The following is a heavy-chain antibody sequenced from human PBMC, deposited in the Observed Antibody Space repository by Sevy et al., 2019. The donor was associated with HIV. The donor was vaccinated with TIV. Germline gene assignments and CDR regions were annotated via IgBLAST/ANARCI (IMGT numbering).Heavy chain of an antibody. D-gene: IGHD3-10*01. CDR3: ARGLGGSGSPYYYYYGMDV. V-gene: IGHV4-34*01. Sequence: SETLSLTCAVYGGSFSGYYWSWIRQPPGKGLEWIGEINHSGSTNYNPSLKSRATISVDTSKNQFSLKLSSVTAADTAVYYCARGLGGSGSPYYYYYGMDVWGQGTTVTVSS. CDR2: INHSGST. J-gene: IGHJ6*02. CDR1: GGSFSGYY.